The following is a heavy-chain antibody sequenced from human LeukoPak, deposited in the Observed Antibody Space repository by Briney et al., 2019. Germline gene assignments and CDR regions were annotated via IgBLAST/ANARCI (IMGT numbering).Heavy chain of an antibody. Sequence: PGGSLRLSCAASGFTFSSYGMRWVRQAPGKGLEWVAVISYDGSNKYYADSVKGRFTISRDNSKNTLYLQMNSLRAEDTAVYYCAKMGYSSSSGDYWGQGTLVTVSS. CDR2: ISYDGSNK. D-gene: IGHD6-6*01. CDR3: AKMGYSSSSGDY. V-gene: IGHV3-30*18. CDR1: GFTFSSYG. J-gene: IGHJ4*02.